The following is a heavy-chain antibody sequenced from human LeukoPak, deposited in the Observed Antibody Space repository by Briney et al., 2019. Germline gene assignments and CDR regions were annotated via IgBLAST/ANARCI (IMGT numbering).Heavy chain of an antibody. CDR1: GYTFTGYY. J-gene: IGHJ6*03. V-gene: IGHV1-18*04. Sequence: ASVKVSCKASGYTFTGYYMHWVRQAPGQGLEWMGWISAYNGYTNYAQKLQGRVTMTTDTSTSTAYMELRSLRSDDTAVYYCARHSYYYYYMDVWGKGTTVTVSS. CDR3: ARHSYYYYYMDV. CDR2: ISAYNGYT.